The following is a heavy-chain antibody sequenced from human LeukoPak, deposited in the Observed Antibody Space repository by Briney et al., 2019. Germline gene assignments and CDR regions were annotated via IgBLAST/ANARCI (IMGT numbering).Heavy chain of an antibody. Sequence: GGSLRLSCAASGFTFTTYAMSWVRQTPGKGLEWVSGISGSGASAYYADSVTGRFTISRDNSKNTVYLQMNSLRAEDTAVYYCAKGNLTPTQMGAFDIWGQGTMVTVSS. V-gene: IGHV3-23*01. D-gene: IGHD3-9*01. J-gene: IGHJ3*02. CDR2: ISGSGASA. CDR1: GFTFTTYA. CDR3: AKGNLTPTQMGAFDI.